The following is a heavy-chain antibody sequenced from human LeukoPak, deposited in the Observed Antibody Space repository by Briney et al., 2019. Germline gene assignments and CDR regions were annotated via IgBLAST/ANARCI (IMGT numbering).Heavy chain of an antibody. CDR3: ARVDGYPDPFDI. CDR1: GYTFTNYG. V-gene: IGHV1-18*01. Sequence: GASVKVSCKASGYTFTNYGITWVRRAPGQGLEWMGWIGAYNGNTNYAQKFQGRVTMTTDTSTSTAYMELRSLRSDDTAVYYCARVDGYPDPFDIWGQGTMVTVSS. J-gene: IGHJ3*02. D-gene: IGHD5-24*01. CDR2: IGAYNGNT.